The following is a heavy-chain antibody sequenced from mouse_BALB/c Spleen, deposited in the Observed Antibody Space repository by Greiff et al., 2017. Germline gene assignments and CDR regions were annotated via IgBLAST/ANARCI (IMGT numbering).Heavy chain of an antibody. CDR2: IRSKSNNYAT. V-gene: IGHV10-1*02. CDR3: VRHRNWGYFDY. D-gene: IGHD4-1*01. J-gene: IGHJ2*01. Sequence: EVQGVESGGGLVQPKGSLKLSCAASGFTFNTYAMNWVRQAPGKGLEWVARIRSKSNNYATYYADSVKDRFTISRDDSQSMLYLQMNNLKTEDTAMYYCVRHRNWGYFDYWGQGTTLTVSS. CDR1: GFTFNTYA.